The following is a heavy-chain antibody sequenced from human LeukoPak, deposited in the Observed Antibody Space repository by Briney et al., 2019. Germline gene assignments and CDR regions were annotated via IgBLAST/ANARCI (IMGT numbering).Heavy chain of an antibody. Sequence: ASVKVSCKASGYTFTGYYMHWVRQAPGRGLEWMGWINPNSGGTNYAQKFQGRVTMTRGTSISTAYMELSRLRSDDTAVYYCARELNTAMVKNFDYWGQGTLVTVSS. V-gene: IGHV1-2*02. CDR2: INPNSGGT. CDR3: ARELNTAMVKNFDY. CDR1: GYTFTGYY. D-gene: IGHD5-18*01. J-gene: IGHJ4*02.